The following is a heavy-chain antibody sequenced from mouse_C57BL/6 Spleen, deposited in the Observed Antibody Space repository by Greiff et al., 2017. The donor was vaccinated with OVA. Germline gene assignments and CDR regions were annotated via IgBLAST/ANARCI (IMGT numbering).Heavy chain of an antibody. D-gene: IGHD1-1*01. J-gene: IGHJ1*03. Sequence: EVMLVESGGGLVKPGGSLKLSCAASGFTFSSYTMSWVRQTPEKRLEWVATISGGGGNTYYPDRVQGRCTISRDNANTTLYLQLSSLRSEDTALYYCARDYYGSSPDWYFDVWGTGTTVTVSS. CDR2: ISGGGGNT. CDR3: ARDYYGSSPDWYFDV. CDR1: GFTFSSYT. V-gene: IGHV5-9*01.